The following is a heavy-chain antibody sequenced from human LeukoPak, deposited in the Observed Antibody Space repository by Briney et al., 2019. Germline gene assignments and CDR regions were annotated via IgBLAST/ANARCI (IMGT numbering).Heavy chain of an antibody. Sequence: PSETLSLTCTVSGGSISSSSYYWGWIRQPPGKGLEWIGSIYYSGSTYYNPSLKSRVTISVDTSKNQFSLKLSSVTAADTAVYYCARAPYGDYGGYFDYWGQGTLVTVSS. V-gene: IGHV4-39*07. CDR2: IYYSGST. CDR1: GGSISSSSYY. J-gene: IGHJ4*02. D-gene: IGHD4-17*01. CDR3: ARAPYGDYGGYFDY.